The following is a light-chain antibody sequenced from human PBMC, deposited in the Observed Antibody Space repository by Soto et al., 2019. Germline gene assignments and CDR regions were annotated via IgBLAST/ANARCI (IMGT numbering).Light chain of an antibody. J-gene: IGLJ1*01. Sequence: APGQRVTISCTGGRSNLGAGYDVHWYQQLPGTAPKVLIYGNSNRPSGVPDRFSGSKSGTSAALAITGLQAEDEADYYCQSYDSSLSGSYVFGTGTKVT. CDR3: QSYDSSLSGSYV. V-gene: IGLV1-40*01. CDR2: GNS. CDR1: RSNLGAGYD.